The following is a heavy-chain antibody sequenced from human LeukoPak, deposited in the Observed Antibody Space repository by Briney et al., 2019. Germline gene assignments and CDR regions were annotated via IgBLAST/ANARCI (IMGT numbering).Heavy chain of an antibody. CDR3: ARGAYYDFWSGYYNFDY. V-gene: IGHV3-30-3*01. CDR2: ISYDGSNK. CDR1: GFTFSSYA. D-gene: IGHD3-3*01. Sequence: PGGSLRLSCAASGFTFSSYAMHWVRQAPGKGLEWVAVISYDGSNKYYADSVKGRFTISRDNSKNTLYLQMNSLRAEDTAVYYCARGAYYDFWSGYYNFDYCGQGTLVTVSS. J-gene: IGHJ4*02.